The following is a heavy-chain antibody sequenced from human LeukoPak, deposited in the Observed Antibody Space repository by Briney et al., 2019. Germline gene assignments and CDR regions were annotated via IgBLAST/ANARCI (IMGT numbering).Heavy chain of an antibody. CDR1: GFTFSSYA. J-gene: IGHJ3*02. V-gene: IGHV3-7*01. Sequence: GGSLRLSCAASGFTFSSYAIHWVRQAPGKGLEWVANIMQDGSEKNCVDSVKGRFTISRDNAGNSLYLQMSSLGAEDTAVYYCAREVYSSSRPADAFDIWGQGTVVTVSS. D-gene: IGHD6-13*01. CDR2: IMQDGSEK. CDR3: AREVYSSSRPADAFDI.